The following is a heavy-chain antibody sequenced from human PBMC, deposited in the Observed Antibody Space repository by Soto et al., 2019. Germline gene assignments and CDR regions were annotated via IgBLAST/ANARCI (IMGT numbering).Heavy chain of an antibody. CDR3: AKDQLGIVAYYYAMDV. CDR1: GFTFSNYA. CDR2: ISGSGGSA. J-gene: IGHJ6*02. V-gene: IGHV3-23*01. D-gene: IGHD1-1*01. Sequence: GGSLRLSCAASGFTFSNYAMNWVRQAPGKGLEWVSTISGSGGSANFADSVKGRFTISRDNSKNTLYLQMNSLRAEDTAVYYCAKDQLGIVAYYYAMDVWGQGTTVTVSS.